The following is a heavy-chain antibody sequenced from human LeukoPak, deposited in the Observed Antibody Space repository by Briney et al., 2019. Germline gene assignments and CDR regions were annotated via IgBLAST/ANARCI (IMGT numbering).Heavy chain of an antibody. J-gene: IGHJ4*02. Sequence: GGSLRLSCAASGFTFSSYRMNWVRQAPGKGLEWVSSISFSSISYIYYADSVKGRFTISRDTAKNSLFLQMNSLRAEDTAVYYCARDANGALGYSFYYFDYWGQGTLVTVSS. CDR1: GFTFSSYR. D-gene: IGHD5-18*01. V-gene: IGHV3-21*01. CDR3: ARDANGALGYSFYYFDY. CDR2: ISFSSISYI.